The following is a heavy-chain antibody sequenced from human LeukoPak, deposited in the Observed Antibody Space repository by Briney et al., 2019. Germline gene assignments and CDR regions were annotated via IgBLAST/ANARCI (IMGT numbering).Heavy chain of an antibody. D-gene: IGHD5-18*01. V-gene: IGHV1-69*13. CDR2: IIPIFGTA. Sequence: ASVKVSCKASGGTFSSYAISWVRQAPGQGLEWMGGIIPIFGTANYAQKFQGRVTITADESTSTAYMELSSLRSVDTAVYYCARNGGYSYGYDPWGQGTLVTVSS. CDR1: GGTFSSYA. CDR3: ARNGGYSYGYDP. J-gene: IGHJ5*02.